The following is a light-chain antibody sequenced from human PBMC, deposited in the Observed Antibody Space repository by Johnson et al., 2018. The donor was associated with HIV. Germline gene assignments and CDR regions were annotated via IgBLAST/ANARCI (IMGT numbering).Light chain of an antibody. CDR1: SSNIGNNY. V-gene: IGLV1-51*01. CDR2: DNN. J-gene: IGLJ1*01. CDR3: GTWDSGLGAVYV. Sequence: QSVLTQPPSVSAAPGQTVTISCSGSSSNIGNNYVSWYQQLPGTVPKLLIYDNNKRPSGIPDRFSGSKSGTSATLGITGLQTRDEADYYCGTWDSGLGAVYVFGPGTKVPVL.